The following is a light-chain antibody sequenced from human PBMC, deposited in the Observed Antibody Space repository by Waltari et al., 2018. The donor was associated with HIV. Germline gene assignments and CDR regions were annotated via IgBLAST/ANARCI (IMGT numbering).Light chain of an antibody. V-gene: IGLV1-47*01. CDR2: KNY. J-gene: IGLJ1*01. Sequence: QSVLTQPPSASGTPGQTVTISCSGSSSNIGNDNVYWYQQLPGMTPKLLTYKNYQRPSGVPDRFAGSKSGTSASLAISGLRSEDEADYYCVGWDGSLSGYVFGAGTKVTVL. CDR1: SSNIGNDN. CDR3: VGWDGSLSGYV.